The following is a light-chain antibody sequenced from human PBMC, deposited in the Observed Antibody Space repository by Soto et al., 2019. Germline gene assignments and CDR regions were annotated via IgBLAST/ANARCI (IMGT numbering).Light chain of an antibody. CDR1: QSVSSSY. J-gene: IGKJ3*01. Sequence: ESVLTQSPGTLSLSPGERATLSCRASQSVSSSYLAWYQQKPGQAPRLLIYGASSRATGIPDRFSGSGSGTDFTLTISRLEHEDFAVYYCPQYGTSPPFTFVPGTKVDIK. V-gene: IGKV3-20*01. CDR3: PQYGTSPPFT. CDR2: GAS.